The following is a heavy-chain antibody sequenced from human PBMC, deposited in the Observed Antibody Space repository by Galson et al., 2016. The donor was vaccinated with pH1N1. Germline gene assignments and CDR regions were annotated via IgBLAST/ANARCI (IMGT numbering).Heavy chain of an antibody. Sequence: TLSLTCSVSNGSITSGNYYWSWIRQPAGKGLEWIGRLYKTGTTNYNPSLKSRVTISADTSKNQFPLNLRSVTAADTAMYYCARGGVYSVWGQGTTVTVSS. V-gene: IGHV4-61*02. CDR2: LYKTGTT. D-gene: IGHD4-11*01. J-gene: IGHJ6*02. CDR1: NGSITSGNYY. CDR3: ARGGVYSV.